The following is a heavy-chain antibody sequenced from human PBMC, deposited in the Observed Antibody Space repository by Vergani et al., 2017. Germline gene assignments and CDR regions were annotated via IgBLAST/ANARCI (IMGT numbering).Heavy chain of an antibody. V-gene: IGHV1-18*01. J-gene: IGHJ5*02. CDR2: ISAYNGKT. D-gene: IGHD1-26*01. CDR1: GYTFTSYG. CDR3: ARDTRWASVGATGNWFDP. Sequence: QVQLVQSGAELKKPGASVKVSCKASGYTFTSYGISWVRQAPGQGLEWMGWISAYNGKTNYAQKLQGRVTMTTDTSTNTAYMELRSLRSDDTAVYYCARDTRWASVGATGNWFDPWGQGTLVTVSS.